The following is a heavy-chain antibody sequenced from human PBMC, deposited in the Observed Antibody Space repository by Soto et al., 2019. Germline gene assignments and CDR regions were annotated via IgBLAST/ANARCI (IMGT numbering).Heavy chain of an antibody. CDR1: GFTFSTYW. V-gene: IGHV3-7*01. CDR3: ARAGYNSGVDY. D-gene: IGHD6-19*01. J-gene: IGHJ4*02. CDR2: INQDGGER. Sequence: HPGGSLRLSCAASGFTFSTYWMNWVRQAPGKGLEWLANINQDGGERHYADSVKGRFTISRDNAKNSLYLQLNSLSVEDTALYYCARAGYNSGVDYWGQGTLVTVSS.